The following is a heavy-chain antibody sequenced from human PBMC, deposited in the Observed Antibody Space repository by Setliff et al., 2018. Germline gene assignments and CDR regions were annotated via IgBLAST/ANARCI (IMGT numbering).Heavy chain of an antibody. Sequence: PSETLSLTCTVSGGSISRDYWMWIRQPPGKGLEWIGYIFYSGSTNYNPALKSRVTISKDTSKNQFSLRLNSVSAADTAMYFCARTARVPDCSGQGILVTSPQ. CDR3: ARTARVPDC. V-gene: IGHV4-59*01. J-gene: IGHJ4*02. CDR2: IFYSGST. CDR1: GGSISRDY.